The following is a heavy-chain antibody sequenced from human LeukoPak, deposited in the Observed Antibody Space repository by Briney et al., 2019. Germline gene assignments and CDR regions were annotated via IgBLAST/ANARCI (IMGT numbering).Heavy chain of an antibody. J-gene: IGHJ4*02. CDR1: GGTFSSYA. CDR2: IIPIFGTA. V-gene: IGHV1-69*13. D-gene: IGHD3-22*01. Sequence: ASVKVSCKASGGTFSSYAISWVRQAPGQGLEWMGGIIPIFGTANYAQKFQGRVTTTADESTSTAYMELSSLRSEDTAVYYCARERFDSSGYYFDYWGQGTLVTVSS. CDR3: ARERFDSSGYYFDY.